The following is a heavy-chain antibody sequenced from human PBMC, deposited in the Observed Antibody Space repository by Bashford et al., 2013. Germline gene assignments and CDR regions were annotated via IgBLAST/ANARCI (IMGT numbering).Heavy chain of an antibody. V-gene: IGHV4-4*02. Sequence: SETLSLTCAVSGGSISSSNWWSWVRQPPGKGLEWIGEIYHSGSTNYNPSLKSRVTISVDKSKNQFSLKLSSVTAADTAVYYCAREEYNWNDESCGMDVWGQGTTVTVSS. D-gene: IGHD1-1*01. CDR2: IYHSGST. CDR3: AREEYNWNDESCGMDV. J-gene: IGHJ6*02. CDR1: GGSISSSNW.